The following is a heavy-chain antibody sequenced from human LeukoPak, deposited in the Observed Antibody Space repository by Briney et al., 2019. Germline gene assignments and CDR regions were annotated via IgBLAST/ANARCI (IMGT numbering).Heavy chain of an antibody. CDR3: ARRYSSSWYYCYGMDV. J-gene: IGHJ6*02. D-gene: IGHD6-13*01. V-gene: IGHV4-30-2*01. CDR1: GGSISSGGYS. CDR2: IYHSGST. Sequence: SQTLSLTCAVSGGSISSGGYSWSWIRQPPGKGLEWIGYIYHSGSTYYNPSLKSRVTISVDRSKNQFSLKLSSVTAADTAVYYCARRYSSSWYYCYGMDVWGQGTTVTVSS.